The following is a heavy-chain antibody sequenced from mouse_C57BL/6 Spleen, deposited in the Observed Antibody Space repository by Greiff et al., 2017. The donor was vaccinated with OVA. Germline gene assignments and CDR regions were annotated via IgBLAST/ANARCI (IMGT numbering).Heavy chain of an antibody. Sequence: QVQLQQPGTELVKPGSSVKLSCKASVYTFTSYWMHWVKQRPGQGLEWIGNINPSNGGTNYNEKFKSKATLTVDKSSSTAYMQLSSLTSEDSAVYYCAKGGSSPAWFAYWGQGTLVTVSA. CDR1: VYTFTSYW. V-gene: IGHV1-53*01. CDR2: INPSNGGT. CDR3: AKGGSSPAWFAY. D-gene: IGHD1-1*01. J-gene: IGHJ3*01.